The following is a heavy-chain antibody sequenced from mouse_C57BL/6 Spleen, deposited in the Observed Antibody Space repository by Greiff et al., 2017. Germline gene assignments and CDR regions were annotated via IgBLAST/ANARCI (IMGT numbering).Heavy chain of an antibody. CDR2: ISYDGSN. Sequence: VQLQESGPGLVKPSQSLSLTCSVTGYSITSGYYWNWIRQFPGNKLEWMGYISYDGSNNYNPSLKNRISITRDTSKNQFFLKLNSVTTEDTATYYCARGLLRGMDYWGQGTSVTVSS. J-gene: IGHJ4*01. V-gene: IGHV3-6*01. CDR3: ARGLLRGMDY. CDR1: GYSITSGYY. D-gene: IGHD1-1*01.